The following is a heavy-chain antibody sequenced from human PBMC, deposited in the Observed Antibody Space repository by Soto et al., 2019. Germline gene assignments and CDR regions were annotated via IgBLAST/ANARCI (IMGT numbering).Heavy chain of an antibody. Sequence: ASVKVSCKASGYTFTSYGISWVRQAPGQGLEWMGWISAYNGNTNYAQKLQGRVTMTTDTSTSTAYMELRSLRSDDTAVYYCARLTGLLWFGDPKGYYYYYGMDVWGQGTTVTVSS. V-gene: IGHV1-18*01. CDR2: ISAYNGNT. CDR3: ARLTGLLWFGDPKGYYYYYGMDV. J-gene: IGHJ6*02. CDR1: GYTFTSYG. D-gene: IGHD3-10*01.